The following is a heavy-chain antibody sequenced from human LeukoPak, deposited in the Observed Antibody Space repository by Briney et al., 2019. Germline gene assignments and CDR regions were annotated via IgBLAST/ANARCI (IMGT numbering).Heavy chain of an antibody. J-gene: IGHJ3*02. V-gene: IGHV1-46*01. D-gene: IGHD3-3*01. CDR1: GYTFTSYY. Sequence: ASVKVSCKASGYTFTSYYMHWVRQAPGQGLEWMGIINPSGGSTSYAQKFQGRVTMTRDTSTSTVYMELSSLRSEDTAVYYCARVSPPAGYDFWSGYYPHAFDIWGQGTMVTVSS. CDR3: ARVSPPAGYDFWSGYYPHAFDI. CDR2: INPSGGST.